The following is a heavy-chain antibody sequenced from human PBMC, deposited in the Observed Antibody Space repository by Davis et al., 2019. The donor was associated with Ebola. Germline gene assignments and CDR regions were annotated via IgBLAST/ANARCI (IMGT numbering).Heavy chain of an antibody. D-gene: IGHD6-19*01. CDR1: GGFVSSGGYS. CDR2: YYYTGNT. V-gene: IGHV4-61*08. Sequence: SETLSLTCDVSGGFVSSGGYSWSWIRQPPGKGLEWIGYYYYTGNTYYNPSLKSRVTISIDTSKNQFSLKLNSVTAADTAVYYCASTIAVAWESYLDNWGQGTLVTVSS. CDR3: ASTIAVAWESYLDN. J-gene: IGHJ4*02.